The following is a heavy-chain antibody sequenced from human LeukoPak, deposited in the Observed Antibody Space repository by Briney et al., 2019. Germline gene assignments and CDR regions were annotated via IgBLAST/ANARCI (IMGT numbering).Heavy chain of an antibody. CDR1: GYTFTSYY. CDR3: ARSSIAARPDSLLGY. V-gene: IGHV1-46*01. J-gene: IGHJ4*02. Sequence: ASVTVSCTASGYTFTSYYMHWVRQAPGQGLEWMGIINPSGGSTSYAQKFQGRVTMTRDTSTSTVYMELSSLRSEDTAVYYCARSSIAARPDSLLGYWGQGTLVTVSS. D-gene: IGHD6-6*01. CDR2: INPSGGST.